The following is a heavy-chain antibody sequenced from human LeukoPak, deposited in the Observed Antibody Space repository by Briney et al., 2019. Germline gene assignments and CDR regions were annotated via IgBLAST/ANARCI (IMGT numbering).Heavy chain of an antibody. CDR2: INPNSGGT. V-gene: IGHV1-2*02. Sequence: ASVKVSCKASGYTFTGYCMHWVRQAPGQGLEWMGWINPNSGGTNYAQKFQGRVTMTRDTSISTAYMELSRLRSDDTAVYYCARDIVVVPAPPKVIDYWGQGTLVTVSS. CDR3: ARDIVVVPAPPKVIDY. J-gene: IGHJ4*02. D-gene: IGHD2-2*01. CDR1: GYTFTGYC.